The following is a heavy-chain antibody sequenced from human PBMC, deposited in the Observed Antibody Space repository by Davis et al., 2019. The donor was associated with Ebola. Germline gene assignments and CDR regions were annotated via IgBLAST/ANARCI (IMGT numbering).Heavy chain of an antibody. D-gene: IGHD4-11*01. CDR3: AKGTTTVTTSPSIPYDY. CDR1: GFTFSSYG. Sequence: PGGSLRLSCAASGFTFSSYGMHWVRQAPGKGPEWVAVISYDGSNKYYADSVKGRFTISRDNSKNTLYLQMNSLRAEDTAVYYCAKGTTTVTTSPSIPYDYWGQGTLVTVSS. CDR2: ISYDGSNK. J-gene: IGHJ4*02. V-gene: IGHV3-30*18.